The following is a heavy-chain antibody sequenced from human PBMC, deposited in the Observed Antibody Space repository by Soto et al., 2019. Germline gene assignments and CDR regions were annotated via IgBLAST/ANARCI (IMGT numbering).Heavy chain of an antibody. V-gene: IGHV1-69*01. Sequence: QVQLVQSGAEVKKPGSSVKVSCKASGGTFNSYAISWVRQAPGQGLGWMGGIIPIFGTANYAQNFQGRVAITADESTRAAYMQLRSLRSEDTAVYYCALWGFRDGNKSKNNYGIDVWGQGTTVTVSS. J-gene: IGHJ6*02. CDR3: ALWGFRDGNKSKNNYGIDV. CDR1: GGTFNSYA. CDR2: IIPIFGTA. D-gene: IGHD3-10*01.